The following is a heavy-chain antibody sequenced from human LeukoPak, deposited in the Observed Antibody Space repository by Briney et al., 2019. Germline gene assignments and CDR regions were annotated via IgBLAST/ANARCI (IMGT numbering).Heavy chain of an antibody. V-gene: IGHV3-23*01. CDR1: GFTFSSYA. D-gene: IGHD2-15*01. J-gene: IGHJ1*01. Sequence: GGSLRLSCAASGFTFSSYAMSWVRQAPGKGLERVSAISGSGGSTYYADSVKGRFTISRDNSKNTLYLQLNSLRAEDTAVYYCAQSPGYCSGGSCYLYFQHWGQGTLVTVSS. CDR3: AQSPGYCSGGSCYLYFQH. CDR2: ISGSGGST.